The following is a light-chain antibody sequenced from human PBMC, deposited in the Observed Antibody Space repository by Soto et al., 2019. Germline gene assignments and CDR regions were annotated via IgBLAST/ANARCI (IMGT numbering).Light chain of an antibody. V-gene: IGKV1-5*03. J-gene: IGKJ1*01. CDR3: QKYNSWT. CDR2: KAS. Sequence: DIQMTQSPSTLSASVGDRVTITFRASQSISSWLAWYQQKPGKAPKLLIYKASSLESGVPSRFSGSGSGTEFTLTISRLQPDDFATYYCQKYNSWTFGQGTKVDIK. CDR1: QSISSW.